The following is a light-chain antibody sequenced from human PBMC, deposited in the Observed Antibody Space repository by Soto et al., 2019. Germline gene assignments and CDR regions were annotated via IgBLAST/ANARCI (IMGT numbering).Light chain of an antibody. CDR3: QQYNGYWGT. V-gene: IGKV1-5*03. CDR2: EAS. CDR1: QSVGRL. Sequence: DIQMTQSPSTLSSSVGDRVTITCRASQSVGRLLAWYQQKPGKAPNLLIYEASSLQSGVPARFSGSGSGTEFTLTVSSLQPDDFATYYCQQYNGYWGTFGPGTKVEIK. J-gene: IGKJ1*01.